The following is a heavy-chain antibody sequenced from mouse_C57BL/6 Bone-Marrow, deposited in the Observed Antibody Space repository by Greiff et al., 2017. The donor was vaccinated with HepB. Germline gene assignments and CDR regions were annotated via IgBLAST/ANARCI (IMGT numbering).Heavy chain of an antibody. CDR2: IDPENGDT. D-gene: IGHD1-1*01. V-gene: IGHV14-4*01. Sequence: EVQLQQSGAELVRPGASVKLSCTASGFNIKDDYMHWVKQRPEQGLEWIGWIDPENGDTEYASKFQGKATITADTSSNTAYLQLSSLTSEDTAVYYCTTEGYYGSRDWYFDVWGTGTTVTVSS. CDR1: GFNIKDDY. J-gene: IGHJ1*03. CDR3: TTEGYYGSRDWYFDV.